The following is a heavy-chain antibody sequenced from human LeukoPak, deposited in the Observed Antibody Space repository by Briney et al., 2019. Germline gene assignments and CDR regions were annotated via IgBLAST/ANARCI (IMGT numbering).Heavy chain of an antibody. CDR3: ARQAHPQWLVPHWYFDL. CDR1: LDSITRYY. D-gene: IGHD6-19*01. CDR2: VYYSGTT. V-gene: IGHV4-59*08. Sequence: KSSETLSLTCTVSLDSITRYYWTWIRQTPGKGLEWIGYVYYSGTTNYNPSLKSRVTISVDTSKNQFSLKLSSVTAADTAVYYCARQAHPQWLVPHWYFDLWGRGTLVTVSS. J-gene: IGHJ2*01.